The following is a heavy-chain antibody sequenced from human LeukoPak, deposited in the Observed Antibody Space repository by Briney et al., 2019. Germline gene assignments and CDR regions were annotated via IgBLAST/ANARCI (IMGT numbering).Heavy chain of an antibody. J-gene: IGHJ4*02. Sequence: GGSLRLSCAASGFTFSSYWMSWVRQAPGKGLEWVANIKQDGSEKYYVDSVKGRFTISRDNAKNSLYLQMNGLRAEDTAVYYCARGAVAGTYYFDYWGQGTLVTVSS. CDR2: IKQDGSEK. CDR3: ARGAVAGTYYFDY. D-gene: IGHD6-19*01. CDR1: GFTFSSYW. V-gene: IGHV3-7*01.